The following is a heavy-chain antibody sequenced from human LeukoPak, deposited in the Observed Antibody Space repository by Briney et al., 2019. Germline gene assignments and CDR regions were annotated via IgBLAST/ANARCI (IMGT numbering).Heavy chain of an antibody. CDR2: INPSGGST. CDR1: GYTFTSYY. CDR3: ARRRDGYNYVDY. J-gene: IGHJ4*02. V-gene: IGHV1-46*01. D-gene: IGHD5-24*01. Sequence: ASVKVSCKASGYTFTSYYMHWVRQAPGQGLEWMGIINPSGGSTSYAQKFKGRVTMTRDMSTSTVYMELSSLRSEDTAVYYCARRRDGYNYVDYWGQGTLVTVAS.